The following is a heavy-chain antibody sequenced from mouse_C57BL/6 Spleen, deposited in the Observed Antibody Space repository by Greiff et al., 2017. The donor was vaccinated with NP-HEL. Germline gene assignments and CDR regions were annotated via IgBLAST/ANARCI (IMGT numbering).Heavy chain of an antibody. CDR3: ARGYYYGSSSAWFAY. V-gene: IGHV1-50*01. CDR2: IDPSDSYT. CDR1: GYTFTSYW. J-gene: IGHJ3*01. D-gene: IGHD1-1*01. Sequence: QVQLQQPGAELVKPGASVKLSCKASGYTFTSYWLQWVQQRPGQGLEWIGEIDPSDSYTNYNQKFKGKATLTVDTSSSTAYMQLSSLTSEDSAVYYCARGYYYGSSSAWFAYWGQGTLVTVSA.